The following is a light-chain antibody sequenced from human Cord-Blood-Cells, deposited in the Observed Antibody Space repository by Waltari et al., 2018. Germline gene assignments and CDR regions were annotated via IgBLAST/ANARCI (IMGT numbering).Light chain of an antibody. Sequence: IQMTQSPASLSASAGHRLNSPCRASQSISSYLNWYQQKPGKAPKLLIYAASSLQSGVPSRYSGSVSGTDFTLTISSLQPEDFATYYCQQSYSTLEYTFGQGTKLEIK. CDR3: QQSYSTLEYT. V-gene: IGKV1-39*01. J-gene: IGKJ2*01. CDR2: AAS. CDR1: QSISSY.